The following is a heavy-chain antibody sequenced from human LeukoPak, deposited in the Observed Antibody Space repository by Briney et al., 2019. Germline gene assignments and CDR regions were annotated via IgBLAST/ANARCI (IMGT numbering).Heavy chain of an antibody. CDR3: ASLVREIDY. J-gene: IGHJ4*02. Sequence: ATVKVSXKASGGTFSSYTISWVRQAPGQGLEWMGRIIPILGIANYAQKFQGRVTITADKSTSTAYMELSSLRSEDTAVYYCASLVREIDYWGQGTLVTVSS. D-gene: IGHD1-26*01. V-gene: IGHV1-69*02. CDR2: IIPILGIA. CDR1: GGTFSSYT.